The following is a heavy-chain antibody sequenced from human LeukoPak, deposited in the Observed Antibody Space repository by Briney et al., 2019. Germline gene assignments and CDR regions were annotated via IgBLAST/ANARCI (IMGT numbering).Heavy chain of an antibody. J-gene: IGHJ4*02. D-gene: IGHD1-1*01. CDR2: ISPGSGDTI. Sequence: GGSLRPSCAASGFSFTTYEMNWVRQAPGKGLEWISYISPGSGDTIYYADSVKGRFTISRDNAKNSVYLQMKSLRGEDTAVYYCARKTFGTVYFDYWGQGNLSPSP. CDR1: GFSFTTYE. CDR3: ARKTFGTVYFDY. V-gene: IGHV3-48*03.